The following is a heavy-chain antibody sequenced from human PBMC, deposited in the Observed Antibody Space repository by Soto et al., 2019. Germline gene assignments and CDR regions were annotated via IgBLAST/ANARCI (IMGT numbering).Heavy chain of an antibody. CDR3: SRSLDS. CDR2: INPDGSEK. V-gene: IGHV3-7*01. Sequence: GVSLRLSCAASGFTFSICGLHWVRQAPGKGLEWVANINPDGSEKHYVDSVKGRFTISRDNAKNSLYLQMSSLTAEDSALYYCSRSLDSWGQGTRVTVSS. CDR1: GFTFSICG. J-gene: IGHJ4*02.